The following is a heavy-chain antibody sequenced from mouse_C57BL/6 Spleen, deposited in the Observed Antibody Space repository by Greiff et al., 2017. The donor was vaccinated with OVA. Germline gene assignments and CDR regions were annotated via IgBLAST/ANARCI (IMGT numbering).Heavy chain of an antibody. Sequence: VQLKESGPGMVKPSQSLSLTCTVTGYSITSGYDWHWIRHFPGNKLEWMGYISYSGSTNYNPSLKSRISITHDTSKNHFFLKLNSVTTEDTATYYCARGLYPAWFAYWGQGTLVTVSA. CDR3: ARGLYPAWFAY. CDR2: ISYSGST. CDR1: GYSITSGYD. V-gene: IGHV3-1*01. J-gene: IGHJ3*01.